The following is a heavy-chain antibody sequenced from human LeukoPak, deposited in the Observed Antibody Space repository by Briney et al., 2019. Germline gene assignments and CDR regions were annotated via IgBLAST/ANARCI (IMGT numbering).Heavy chain of an antibody. CDR2: IGGSGNGFSI. V-gene: IGHV3-64D*06. CDR3: VKDFGRVRGTPDS. CDR1: GFVFSIYT. D-gene: IGHD3-16*01. Sequence: GGSLRLSCSASGFVFSIYTMYWVRQAPGKGPEYVSTIGGSGNGFSIYYADSVKGRFTISRDDSKSILYLQMNGLRSEDTAVYYCVKDFGRVRGTPDSWGQGTLVTVSS. J-gene: IGHJ4*02.